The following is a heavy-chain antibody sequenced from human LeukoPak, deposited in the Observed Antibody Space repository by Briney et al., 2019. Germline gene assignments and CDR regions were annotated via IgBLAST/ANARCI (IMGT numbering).Heavy chain of an antibody. V-gene: IGHV4-59*08. D-gene: IGHD3-22*01. CDR2: IDYNWNT. CDR1: GVSISGYH. J-gene: IGHJ3*02. Sequence: SETLSPTCTVSGVSISGYHWRWFRQPPGKGLEWVGYIDYNWNTNYSPSLKSRVTMSLDMSKNQFSLEMNSVTAADTAMFYCARLDRPGGRTGDVFDIWGQGTMVTVSS. CDR3: ARLDRPGGRTGDVFDI.